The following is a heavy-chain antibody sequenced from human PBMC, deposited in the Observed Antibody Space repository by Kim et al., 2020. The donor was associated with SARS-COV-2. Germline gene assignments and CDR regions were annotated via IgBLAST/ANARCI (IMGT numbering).Heavy chain of an antibody. CDR1: GGSISSSSYY. J-gene: IGHJ5*02. CDR3: ARLRIAAGLFDP. CDR2: IYYSGST. V-gene: IGHV4-39*01. D-gene: IGHD6-13*01. Sequence: SETLSLTCTVSGGSISSSSYYWGWIRQPPGKGLEWIGSIYYSGSTYYNPSLKSRVTISVDTSKNQFSLKLSSVTAADTAVYYCARLRIAAGLFDPWGQGTLVTVSS.